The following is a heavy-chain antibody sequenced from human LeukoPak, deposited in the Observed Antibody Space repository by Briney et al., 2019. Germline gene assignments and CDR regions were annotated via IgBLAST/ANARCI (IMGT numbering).Heavy chain of an antibody. D-gene: IGHD2-2*01. Sequence: ATVKVSCKASGYTFTGYYMHWVRQAPGQGLEWMGWINPNSGGTNYAQKFQGRVTMTRDTSISTPYMELSRLRSDDTAVYYCARVPSPAAMLWGQGTLVTVSS. J-gene: IGHJ4*02. CDR3: ARVPSPAAML. V-gene: IGHV1-2*02. CDR2: INPNSGGT. CDR1: GYTFTGYY.